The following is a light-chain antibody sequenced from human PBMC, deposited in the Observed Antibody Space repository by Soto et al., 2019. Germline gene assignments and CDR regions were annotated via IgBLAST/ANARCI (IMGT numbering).Light chain of an antibody. CDR1: SSDVGGYNY. J-gene: IGLJ2*01. Sequence: QSALTQPPSASGSPGQSVTISCTGTSSDVGGYNYVSWYQQHPVKAPKLMISEVSKRPSGVPDRFSGSKSGNTASLTVSGLQSEYEADYYCSSFAGNNNLVFGGGTKLTVL. V-gene: IGLV2-8*01. CDR3: SSFAGNNNLV. CDR2: EVS.